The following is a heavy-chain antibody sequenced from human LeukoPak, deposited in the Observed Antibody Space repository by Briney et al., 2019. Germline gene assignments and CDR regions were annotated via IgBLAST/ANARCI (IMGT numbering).Heavy chain of an antibody. CDR3: ARDPEEYYDILTGYWLQPHFDY. CDR2: INHSGST. CDR1: GGSFSGYY. V-gene: IGHV4-34*01. J-gene: IGHJ4*02. D-gene: IGHD3-9*01. Sequence: SETLSLTCAVYGGSFSGYYWSWIRQPPGKGLEWIGEINHSGSTNYNPSLKSRVTISVDTSKNQFSLKLSSVTAADTAVYYCARDPEEYYDILTGYWLQPHFDYWGQGTLVTVSS.